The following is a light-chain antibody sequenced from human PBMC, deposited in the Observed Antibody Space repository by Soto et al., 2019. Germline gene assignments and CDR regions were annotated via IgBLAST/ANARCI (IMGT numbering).Light chain of an antibody. V-gene: IGKV1-33*01. J-gene: IGKJ4*01. CDR3: QQYDDIPLT. CDR1: QGITNY. Sequence: DIQMTQSPSSLSASVGDRVAITCQASQGITNYLNWYQQKPGKAPKLLIYDASNLETGVPSRFSGSGSGTDFTFTISGLQPEDSGTYYCQQYDDIPLTFGGGTRVEIK. CDR2: DAS.